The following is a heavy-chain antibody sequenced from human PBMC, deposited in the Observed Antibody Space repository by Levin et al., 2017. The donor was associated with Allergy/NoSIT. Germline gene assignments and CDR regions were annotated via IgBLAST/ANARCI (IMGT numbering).Heavy chain of an antibody. J-gene: IGHJ4*02. CDR3: VQRLVRGAPGDN. Sequence: GGSLRLSCAASGFTFSTYAMSWVRQAPGEGLEWVAAITGSGGTTYYTDSVKGRFSISRDNPNNTLYLQMSSLRVEDTAIYYCVQRLVRGAPGDNWGQGTLVAVSS. CDR2: ITGSGGTT. CDR1: GFTFSTYA. V-gene: IGHV3-23*01. D-gene: IGHD3-10*01.